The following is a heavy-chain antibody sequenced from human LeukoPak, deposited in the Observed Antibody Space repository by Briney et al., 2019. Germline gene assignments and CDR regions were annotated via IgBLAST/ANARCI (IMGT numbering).Heavy chain of an antibody. CDR2: INHSGST. J-gene: IGHJ4*02. CDR3: ARVAPKRPVDY. Sequence: SETLSLTCAVYGGSFSGYYWSWIRQPPGKGLEWIGEINHSGSTNYNPSLKSRVTISVDTSKNQFSLKLNSVTAADTTVYYFARVAPKRPVDYWGQRNLVTVSS. CDR1: GGSFSGYY. V-gene: IGHV4-34*01.